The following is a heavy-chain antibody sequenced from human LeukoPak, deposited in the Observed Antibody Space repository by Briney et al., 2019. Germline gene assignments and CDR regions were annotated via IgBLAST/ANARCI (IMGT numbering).Heavy chain of an antibody. D-gene: IGHD5-12*01. CDR2: IDPSDSYT. CDR3: AIRPDVHTEPTIPGG. V-gene: IGHV5-10-1*01. J-gene: IGHJ4*02. Sequence: GAPLQISGECSGSIFTSYWINWGRQLPGEGLEWMGRIDPSDSYTNYSPSFQGHVTLSADKSISTVSLQWSSLNASDTAMYYCAIRPDVHTEPTIPGGWGQGTLVTVSS. CDR1: GSIFTSYW.